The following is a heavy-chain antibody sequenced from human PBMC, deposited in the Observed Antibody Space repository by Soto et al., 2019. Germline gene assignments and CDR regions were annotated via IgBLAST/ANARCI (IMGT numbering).Heavy chain of an antibody. V-gene: IGHV3-21*01. J-gene: IGHJ2*01. CDR3: AREGSQGYFDL. CDR2: VSPRSSNI. D-gene: IGHD2-15*01. Sequence: EVQLVESGGGLVKPGGSLRLSCAASGFTFSDYSMNWFRQAPGKGLEWVSSVSPRSSNIYYADSVKGRFTISRDNTKNSLYLQSNSLRAEDTTVYYCAREGSQGYFDLWGRGTLVTVSS. CDR1: GFTFSDYS.